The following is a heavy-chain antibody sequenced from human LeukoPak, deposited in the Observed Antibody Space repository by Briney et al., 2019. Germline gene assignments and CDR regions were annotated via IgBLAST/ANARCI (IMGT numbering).Heavy chain of an antibody. D-gene: IGHD2-21*02. CDR1: GYTFTGFF. J-gene: IGHJ5*01. V-gene: IGHV1-2*02. CDR3: ARMDLDGGDSIGFDS. Sequence: ASVKVSCKASGYTFTGFFMHWVRQAPGQGLEWMGWINPNIGDAYYAQKFQGRVTMTRDRSINTAYMELSRLTSDDTAVYYCARMDLDGGDSIGFDSWGQGALVTVSS. CDR2: INPNIGDA.